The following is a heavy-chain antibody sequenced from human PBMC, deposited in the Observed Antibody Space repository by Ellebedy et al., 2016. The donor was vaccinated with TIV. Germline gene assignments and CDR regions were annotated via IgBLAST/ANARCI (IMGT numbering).Heavy chain of an antibody. CDR2: ISSSGNSI. J-gene: IGHJ6*02. CDR1: GFTFRDYY. CDR3: ARAPFTIFGVATYYYYYGLDV. V-gene: IGHV3-11*01. Sequence: GESLKISCAASGFTFRDYYMSWIRQAPGKGLEWVSYISSSGNSIYYADSVKGRFTISRDNAKNSLYLQMGSLRAEDTAVYYCARAPFTIFGVATYYYYYGLDVWGQGTTVTVSS. D-gene: IGHD3-3*01.